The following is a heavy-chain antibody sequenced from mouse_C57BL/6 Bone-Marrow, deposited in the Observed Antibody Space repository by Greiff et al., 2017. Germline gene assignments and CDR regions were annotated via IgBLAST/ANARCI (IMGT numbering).Heavy chain of an antibody. Sequence: QVQLKESGAELARPGASVKLSCKASGYTFTSYGISWVKQRTGQGLEWIGEIYPRSGNTYYNEKFKGKATLTADKSSSTAYMELRSLTSEDSAVYFCARRGYYGEAMDYWGQGTSVTVSS. CDR3: ARRGYYGEAMDY. V-gene: IGHV1-81*01. J-gene: IGHJ4*01. CDR2: IYPRSGNT. CDR1: GYTFTSYG. D-gene: IGHD1-1*01.